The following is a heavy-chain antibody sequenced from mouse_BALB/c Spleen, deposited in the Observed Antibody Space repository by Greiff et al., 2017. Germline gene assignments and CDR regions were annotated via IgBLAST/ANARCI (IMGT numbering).Heavy chain of an antibody. J-gene: IGHJ4*01. CDR2: ISSGGGST. Sequence: EVKLVESGGGLVKPGGSLKLSCAASGFAFSSYDMSWVRQTPEKRLEWVAYISSGGGSTYYPDTVKGRFTISRDNAKNTLYLQMSSLKSEDTAMYYCARHAMLYAMDYWVKEPQSPSPQ. CDR3: ARHAMLYAMDY. V-gene: IGHV5-12-1*01. D-gene: IGHD6-5*01. CDR1: GFAFSSYD.